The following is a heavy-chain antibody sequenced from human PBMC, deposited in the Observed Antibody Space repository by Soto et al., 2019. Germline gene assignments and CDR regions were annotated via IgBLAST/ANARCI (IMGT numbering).Heavy chain of an antibody. CDR1: GFTFSSYW. CDR2: INSDGSST. Sequence: GGSLRLSCAASGFTFSSYWMHWVRQAPGKGLVWVSRINSDGSSTSYADSVKGRFTISRDNAKNTLYLQMNSLRAEDTAVYYCASPDDSSGYSAFDIWGQGTTVTVSS. D-gene: IGHD3-22*01. V-gene: IGHV3-74*01. J-gene: IGHJ3*02. CDR3: ASPDDSSGYSAFDI.